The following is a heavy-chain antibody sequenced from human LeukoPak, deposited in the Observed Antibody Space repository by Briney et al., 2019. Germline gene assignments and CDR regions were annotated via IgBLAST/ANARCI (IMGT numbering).Heavy chain of an antibody. CDR1: GFAFSRSA. CDR2: ISYDGGNE. D-gene: IGHD3-16*01. J-gene: IGHJ4*02. CDR3: GRAGFGELYPYVDS. V-gene: IGHV3-30*04. Sequence: GGSLRLSCAAPGFAFSRSAMPWVGQAPGKGLGWVALISYDGGNEYYGDSVKGRFTVSRDNSKNTLYLQMSSLRADDTAVYYCGRAGFGELYPYVDSWGQGTLVTVS.